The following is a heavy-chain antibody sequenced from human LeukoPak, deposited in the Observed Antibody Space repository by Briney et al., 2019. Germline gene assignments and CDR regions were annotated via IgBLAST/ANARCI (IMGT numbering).Heavy chain of an antibody. Sequence: PGGSLRLSCAASGFTFSSYWMSWVRQAPGKGLEWVANIKQDGSEKYYVDSVKGRFTISRDNAKNSLYLQMNSLRAEDTAVYYCARDGDCSSTSCSLPFDYWGQGTLVSVSS. J-gene: IGHJ4*02. CDR2: IKQDGSEK. D-gene: IGHD2-2*01. CDR1: GFTFSSYW. CDR3: ARDGDCSSTSCSLPFDY. V-gene: IGHV3-7*01.